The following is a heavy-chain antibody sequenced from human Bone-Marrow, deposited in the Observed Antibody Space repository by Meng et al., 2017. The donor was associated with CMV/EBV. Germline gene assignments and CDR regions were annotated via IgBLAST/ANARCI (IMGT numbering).Heavy chain of an antibody. CDR2: ISYDGSNK. D-gene: IGHD1-26*01. CDR1: GFTFRSYG. Sequence: LSLTCAASGFTFRSYGIHWVRQAPGKGLEWVAVISYDGSNKYYADSVKGRFTISRDNSKNTLYLQMNSLRAEDTAVYYCARGGGSYRVDDYWGQGTLVTVSS. J-gene: IGHJ4*02. CDR3: ARGGGSYRVDDY. V-gene: IGHV3-30*04.